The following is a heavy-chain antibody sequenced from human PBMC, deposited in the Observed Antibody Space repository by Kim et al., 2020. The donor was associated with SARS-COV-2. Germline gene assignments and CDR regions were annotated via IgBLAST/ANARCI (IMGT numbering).Heavy chain of an antibody. V-gene: IGHV4-34*01. CDR1: GGSFSGYY. Sequence: SETLSLTCAVYGGSFSGYYWSWIRQPPGKGLEWIGEINHSGSTNYNPSLKSRVTISVDTSKNQFSLKLSSVTAADTAVYYCARGPTLGQQLVPPLPSGLDPWGQGTLVTVSS. J-gene: IGHJ5*02. D-gene: IGHD6-13*01. CDR3: ARGPTLGQQLVPPLPSGLDP. CDR2: INHSGST.